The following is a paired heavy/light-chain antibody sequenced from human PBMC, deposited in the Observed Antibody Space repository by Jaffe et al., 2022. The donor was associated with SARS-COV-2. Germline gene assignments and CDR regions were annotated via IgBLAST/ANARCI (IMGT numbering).Light chain of an antibody. CDR2: KVS. J-gene: IGKJ1*01. V-gene: IGKV1-5*03. CDR1: QSVSTR. CDR3: QQYNGYFPWT. Sequence: DIQMTQSPSTLSASVGDRVTIICRASQSVSTRLAWYQQRPGKAPKLLIYKVSTLETGVPSRFSGSGSGTEFTLTISSLQPDDFATYYCQQYNGYFPWTFGQGTKVEV.
Heavy chain of an antibody. V-gene: IGHV1-46*01. CDR2: TNPGGGST. CDR3: ARDGITAPGTLDL. D-gene: IGHD6-13*01. Sequence: QEQLVQSGTEVRKPGASVKISCKASGYSFTGSYMYWVRQTPGQGPEWMGITNPGGGSTTVAQKFQGRVTMTTDTSTTTVYLEVNTLTSDDTAIYFCARDGITAPGTLDLWGQGTLVIVSP. CDR1: GYSFTGSY. J-gene: IGHJ5*02.